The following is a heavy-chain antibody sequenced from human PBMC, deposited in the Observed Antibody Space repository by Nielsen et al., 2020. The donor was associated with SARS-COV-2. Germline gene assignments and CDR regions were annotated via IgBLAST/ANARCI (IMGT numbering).Heavy chain of an antibody. V-gene: IGHV3-23*01. CDR1: GFTFSSYA. Sequence: GGSLRLSCAASGFTFSSYAMSWVRQAPGKGLEWVPAISGSGGSTYYADSVKGRFTISRDNSKNTLYLQMNSLRAEDTAVYYCAKGRSYCSSTSCYKYYFDYWGQGTLVTVSS. CDR2: ISGSGGST. D-gene: IGHD2-2*02. J-gene: IGHJ4*02. CDR3: AKGRSYCSSTSCYKYYFDY.